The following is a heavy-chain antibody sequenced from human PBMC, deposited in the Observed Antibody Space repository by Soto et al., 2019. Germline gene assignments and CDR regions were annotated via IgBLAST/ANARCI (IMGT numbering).Heavy chain of an antibody. CDR2: IYTSGST. V-gene: IGHV4-4*07. J-gene: IGHJ6*02. Sequence: QVQLQESGPGLVKPSETLSLTCTVSGGSISSYYWSWIRQPAGKGLEWIGRIYTSGSTNYNPSLKSRVTMSVDTSKNQISLKLSSVTAADTAVYYCARGGITMVRGVIGDWYYGMDVWGQGTTVTVSS. CDR3: ARGGITMVRGVIGDWYYGMDV. CDR1: GGSISSYY. D-gene: IGHD3-10*01.